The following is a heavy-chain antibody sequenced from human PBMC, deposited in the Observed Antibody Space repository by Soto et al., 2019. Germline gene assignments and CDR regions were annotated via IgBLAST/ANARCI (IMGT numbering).Heavy chain of an antibody. D-gene: IGHD1-1*01. CDR3: AKTGRYNWNDYYYYGMDV. V-gene: IGHV6-1*01. CDR1: GDSVSSNSAA. J-gene: IGHJ6*02. CDR2: TYYRSKRYN. Sequence: SQTLSLTCAISGDSVSSNSAACNWIRQSPSRGLEWLGRTYYRSKRYNDYAVSVKSRITINPDTSKNQFSLQLNSVTPEDTAVYYCAKTGRYNWNDYYYYGMDVWGQGTTVTVS.